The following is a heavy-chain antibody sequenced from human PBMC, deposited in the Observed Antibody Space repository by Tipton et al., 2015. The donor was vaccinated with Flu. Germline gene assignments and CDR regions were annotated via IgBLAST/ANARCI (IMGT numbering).Heavy chain of an antibody. CDR1: GGSISGYY. CDR3: ARDDNAWSFDS. D-gene: IGHD3-16*01. CDR2: IHYRGYA. V-gene: IGHV4-59*01. J-gene: IGHJ5*01. Sequence: GLVKPSETLSLECTVSGGSISGYYWTRIRQAPGKGVEWVGKIHYRGYATYNPSLRSRATISVDTSKNLFALELRSLTPADTATYFCARDDNAWSFDSWGQGTLVTVSP.